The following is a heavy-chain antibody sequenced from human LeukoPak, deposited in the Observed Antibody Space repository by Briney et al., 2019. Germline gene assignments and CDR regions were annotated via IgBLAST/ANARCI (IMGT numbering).Heavy chain of an antibody. CDR1: GFTFNSYW. J-gene: IGHJ3*02. Sequence: AGSLTLSCAASGFTFNSYWMHWVRQAPGQGLVWVSCINGDGGRTNSTESVKGRFTISRDNAKNTLYLQMTSLRAEDTAVYYCARMTAHAFDIWGQGTMVTVSS. CDR2: INGDGGRT. CDR3: ARMTAHAFDI. V-gene: IGHV3-74*01. D-gene: IGHD2-21*02.